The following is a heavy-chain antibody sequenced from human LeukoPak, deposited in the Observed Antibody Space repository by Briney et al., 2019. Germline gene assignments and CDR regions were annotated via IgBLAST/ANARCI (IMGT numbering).Heavy chain of an antibody. CDR1: GGSISSGSYY. D-gene: IGHD2-21*01. CDR2: IYTSGST. CDR3: ARGGIGYYFDY. J-gene: IGHJ4*02. Sequence: SETLSLTCTVSGGSISSGSYYWSWIRQPAGKGLEWIRRIYTSGSTNYNPSLKSRVTISVDTSKNQFSLKLSSVTAADTAVYYCARGGIGYYFDYWGQGTLVTVSS. V-gene: IGHV4-61*02.